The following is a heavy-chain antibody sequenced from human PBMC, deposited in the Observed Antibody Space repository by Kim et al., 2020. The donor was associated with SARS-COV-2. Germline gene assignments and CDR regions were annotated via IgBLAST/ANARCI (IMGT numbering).Heavy chain of an antibody. CDR1: GGSISSSSYY. CDR3: ARHDSSGYYSLTMYYFDY. Sequence: SETLSLTCTVSGGSISSSSYYWGWIRQPPGKGLEWIGSIYYSGSTYYNPSLKSRVTISVDTSKNQFSLKLSSVTAADTAVYYCARHDSSGYYSLTMYYFDYWGQGTLVTVSS. J-gene: IGHJ4*02. V-gene: IGHV4-39*01. D-gene: IGHD3-22*01. CDR2: IYYSGST.